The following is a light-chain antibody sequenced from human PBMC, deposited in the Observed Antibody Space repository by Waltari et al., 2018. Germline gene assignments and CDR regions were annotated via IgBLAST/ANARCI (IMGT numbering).Light chain of an antibody. CDR3: TSYAGSSDFVM. CDR1: SSDIGTYNY. CDR2: DVT. Sequence: QSALTQPPPASVSPGQPVTISCTGTSSDIGTYNYLSGYQQRPGEVPKLLIYDVTKRPSGVPDRLSGSKSGNTASLTVSGLQVEDEGHYYCTSYAGSSDFVMFGGGTKLTVL. J-gene: IGLJ3*02. V-gene: IGLV2-8*01.